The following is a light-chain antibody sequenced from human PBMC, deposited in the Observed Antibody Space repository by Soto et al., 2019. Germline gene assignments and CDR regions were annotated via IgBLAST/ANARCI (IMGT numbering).Light chain of an antibody. CDR3: QSYDSSLSGWV. V-gene: IGLV1-40*01. Sequence: QAVVTQPPSVSGAPGQRVTISCTGSSSNIGAGYDVHWYQQLPGTAPKLLIYGNSNRPSGVPDRFSGSKSGTSASLAITGLHAEDEADYYCQSYDSSLSGWVSGGGTKPDRP. CDR1: SSNIGAGYD. CDR2: GNS. J-gene: IGLJ3*02.